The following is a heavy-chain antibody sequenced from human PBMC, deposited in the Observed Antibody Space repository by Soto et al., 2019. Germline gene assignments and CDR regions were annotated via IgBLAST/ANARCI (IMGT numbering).Heavy chain of an antibody. D-gene: IGHD2-21*02. CDR3: ARGGPPVVTAIYNWFDP. Sequence: PSETLSLTCTVSGGSISSESYYWGWILQSPEKGLEWIASISYSGSTYYNPTLKSRLIISVDTSKSQFSLKLSSVTAADTAVYYCARGGPPVVTAIYNWFDPWGQGTLVTVSS. J-gene: IGHJ5*02. CDR1: GGSISSESYY. CDR2: ISYSGST. V-gene: IGHV4-39*01.